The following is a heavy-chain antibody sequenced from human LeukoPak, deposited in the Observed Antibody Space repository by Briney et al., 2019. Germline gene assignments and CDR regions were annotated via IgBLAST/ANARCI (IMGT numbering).Heavy chain of an antibody. CDR3: ASRSGLNWFDP. CDR1: GGSFSGYY. V-gene: IGHV4-34*01. CDR2: IYYSGST. D-gene: IGHD6-19*01. Sequence: SETLSLTCAVYGGSFSGYYWSWIRQPPGKGLEWIGSIYYSGSTYYNPSLKSRVTISVDTSKNQFSLKLSSVTAADTAVYYCASRSGLNWFDPWGQGTLVTVSS. J-gene: IGHJ5*02.